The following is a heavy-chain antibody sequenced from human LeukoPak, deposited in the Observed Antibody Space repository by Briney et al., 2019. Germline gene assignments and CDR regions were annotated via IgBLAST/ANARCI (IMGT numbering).Heavy chain of an antibody. J-gene: IGHJ5*02. CDR3: ARGSMSGRPDNWFDP. Sequence: SETLSLTCTVSGGSISSGGYYWSWIRQHPGKGLEWIGYIYYSGSTYYNPSLKRRVTISVDTSKDQLSLKLSSVTAADTAVYYCARGSMSGRPDNWFDPWGQGILVTVSS. CDR2: IYYSGST. V-gene: IGHV4-31*03. CDR1: GGSISSGGYY. D-gene: IGHD6-6*01.